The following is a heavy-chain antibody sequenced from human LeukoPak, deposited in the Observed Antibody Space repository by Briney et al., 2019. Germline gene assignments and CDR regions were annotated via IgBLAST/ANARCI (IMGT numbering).Heavy chain of an antibody. CDR3: ARFGDDYYYYMDV. V-gene: IGHV3-20*04. CDR1: GFTFDDYG. D-gene: IGHD3-10*01. J-gene: IGHJ6*03. CDR2: INWNGGST. Sequence: GGSLRLSCAASGFTFDDYGMSWVRQAPGQGLEWVSGINWNGGSTGYADSVKGRFTISRDNAKNSLYLQMNSLRAEDTALYYCARFGDDYYYYMDVWGKGTTVTVSS.